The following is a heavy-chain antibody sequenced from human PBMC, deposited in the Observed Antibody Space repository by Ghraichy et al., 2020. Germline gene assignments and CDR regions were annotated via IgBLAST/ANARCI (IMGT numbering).Heavy chain of an antibody. Sequence: LRLSCTVSGGSISSGGYYWSWIRQHPGKGLEWIGYIYYSGSTYYNPSLKSRVTISVDTSKNQFSLKLSSVTAADTAVYYCARVYWGSFDYWGQGTLVTVSS. CDR2: IYYSGST. CDR1: GGSISSGGYY. CDR3: ARVYWGSFDY. D-gene: IGHD1-26*01. J-gene: IGHJ4*02. V-gene: IGHV4-31*03.